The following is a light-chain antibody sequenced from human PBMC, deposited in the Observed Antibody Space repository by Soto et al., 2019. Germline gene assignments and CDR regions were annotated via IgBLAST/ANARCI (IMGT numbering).Light chain of an antibody. Sequence: DIQMHPSPSSLSAPVGDRVTITCRASQSISSYSNCYQQNPGKAPKRLIYAASSLQSGVTSRFSGSGSGTDFTLTISSLQPEDFATYYCQQNYSTPLTFGQGTKVEIK. CDR2: AAS. V-gene: IGKV1-39*01. CDR1: QSISSY. J-gene: IGKJ1*01. CDR3: QQNYSTPLT.